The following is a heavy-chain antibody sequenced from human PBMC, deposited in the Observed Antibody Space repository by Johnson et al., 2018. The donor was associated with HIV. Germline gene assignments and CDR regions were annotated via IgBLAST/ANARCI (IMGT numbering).Heavy chain of an antibody. V-gene: IGHV3-30-3*01. Sequence: QVQVVESGGGVVQPGRSLRLSCAASGFTFTSYPMHWVRQAPGKGLEWVAVISFDGSNKYYADSVKGRFTISRDNSKNTLYLQMNSLRAEDTAVYYCAKDGGGYGDYAYDAFDIWGQGTMVTVSS. CDR1: GFTFTSYP. J-gene: IGHJ3*02. D-gene: IGHD4-17*01. CDR3: AKDGGGYGDYAYDAFDI. CDR2: ISFDGSNK.